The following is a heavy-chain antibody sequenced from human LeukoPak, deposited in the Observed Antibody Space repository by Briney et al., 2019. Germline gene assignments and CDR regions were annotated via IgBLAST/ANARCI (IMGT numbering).Heavy chain of an antibody. J-gene: IGHJ3*02. CDR3: ARAGGRLGIVVVTAISDAFDI. Sequence: GASVKVSCKASGGTFSSYAISWVRQAPGQGLEWMGGIIPIFGTANYAQKFQGRVTITTGESTSTAYMELSSLRSEDTAVYYCARAGGRLGIVVVTAISDAFDIWGQGTMVTVSS. D-gene: IGHD2-21*02. CDR1: GGTFSSYA. CDR2: IIPIFGTA. V-gene: IGHV1-69*05.